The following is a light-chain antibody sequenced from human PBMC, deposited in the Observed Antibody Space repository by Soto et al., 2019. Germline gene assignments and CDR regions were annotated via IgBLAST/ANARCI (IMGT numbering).Light chain of an antibody. CDR2: DVS. J-gene: IGLJ2*01. Sequence: QSALTQPRSVSGSPGQSVTISCTGTSSDVGGYHYVSWYQQHPGKAPKLMIYDVSKRPSGVPDRFSGSKSGNTASLTISGLQAEDEADYYCCSYAGSCTYLFGGGTKGTVL. CDR3: CSYAGSCTYL. V-gene: IGLV2-11*01. CDR1: SSDVGGYHY.